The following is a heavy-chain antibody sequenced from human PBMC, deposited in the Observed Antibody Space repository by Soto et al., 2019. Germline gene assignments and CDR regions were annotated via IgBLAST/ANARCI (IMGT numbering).Heavy chain of an antibody. CDR1: GFTFSSYA. J-gene: IGHJ4*02. Sequence: EVQLLESGGALVQPGGSLRLSCAASGFTFSSYAMSWVRQAPGKGLEWVSSISAIGVSTHNADSVKGRFAISRDNSKKTLDMQLNSLTADDTAVYYCAKVSLYNSSWYEGYWGQVTLVTVSS. CDR2: ISAIGVST. D-gene: IGHD6-13*01. CDR3: AKVSLYNSSWYEGY. V-gene: IGHV3-23*01.